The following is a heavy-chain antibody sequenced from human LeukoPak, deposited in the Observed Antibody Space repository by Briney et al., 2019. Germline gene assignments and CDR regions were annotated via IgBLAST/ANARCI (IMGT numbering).Heavy chain of an antibody. CDR1: GGSISSGDYY. V-gene: IGHV4-30-4*01. CDR3: ARAQRYLLLFDP. J-gene: IGHJ5*02. CDR2: IYYSGST. D-gene: IGHD3-16*02. Sequence: PSETLSLTCTVSGGSISSGDYYWSWIRRPPGKGLGWIGYIYYSGSTYYDPSLKSRVTISVDTSKNQFSLKLSSVTAADTAVYYCARAQRYLLLFDPWGQGTLVTVSS.